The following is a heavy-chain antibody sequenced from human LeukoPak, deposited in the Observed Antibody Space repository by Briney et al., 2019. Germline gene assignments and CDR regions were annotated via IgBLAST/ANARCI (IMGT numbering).Heavy chain of an antibody. J-gene: IGHJ4*02. D-gene: IGHD2-15*01. V-gene: IGHV3-23*01. CDR2: ISGSGGST. CDR1: VFTFSSYA. CDR3: AKDRGRVVVAASLNY. Sequence: GGSLRLSCAGSVFTFSSYAMSWVRQAPGKGLEWVSAISGSGGSTYYADSVKGRFTISRDNSKNTLYLQMNSLRAEDTAVYYCAKDRGRVVVAASLNYWGQGTLVTVSS.